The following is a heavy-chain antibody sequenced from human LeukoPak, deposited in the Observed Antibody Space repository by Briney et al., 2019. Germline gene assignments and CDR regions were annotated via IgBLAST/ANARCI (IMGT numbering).Heavy chain of an antibody. CDR1: GFTFSRYW. Sequence: GRSLRLSCAASGFTFSRYWMHWVRQAPGRGLVWVSRINTDGSRTDYADSVKGRFTISRDNARNTLYLQMNSLGAEDTAVYYCASDFTGYDDYWGQGTLVTVSS. CDR3: ASDFTGYDDY. J-gene: IGHJ4*02. D-gene: IGHD3-9*01. CDR2: INTDGSRT. V-gene: IGHV3-74*01.